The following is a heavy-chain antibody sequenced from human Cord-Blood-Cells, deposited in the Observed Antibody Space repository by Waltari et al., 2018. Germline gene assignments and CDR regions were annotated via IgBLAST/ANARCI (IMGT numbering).Heavy chain of an antibody. CDR2: INHSGST. J-gene: IGHJ4*02. CDR1: GGSFSGYY. D-gene: IGHD3-3*01. Sequence: QVQLQQWGAGLFKPSETLSPPCAVYGGSFSGYYWSWTRQPPGKGLEWIGEINHSGSTNYNPSLKSRVTISVDTSKNQFSLKLSSVTAADTAVYYCARGRSGYYYPDYWGQGTLVTVSS. CDR3: ARGRSGYYYPDY. V-gene: IGHV4-34*01.